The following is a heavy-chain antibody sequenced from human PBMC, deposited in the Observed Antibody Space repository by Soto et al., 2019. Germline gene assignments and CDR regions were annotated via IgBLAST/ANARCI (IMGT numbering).Heavy chain of an antibody. V-gene: IGHV4-59*02. CDR3: TRGSTGAFEV. CDR2: SHYSGGT. Sequence: SETLSLTCRVSFTSVRSHYLGLIRRTPVQKLEWIGYSHYSGGTDYNPSLKSRVTISVDSSYNQFSLKLTSVTAADTATYYCTRGSTGAFEVWGQGILVTVSS. CDR1: FTSVRSHY. D-gene: IGHD3-3*02. J-gene: IGHJ4*02.